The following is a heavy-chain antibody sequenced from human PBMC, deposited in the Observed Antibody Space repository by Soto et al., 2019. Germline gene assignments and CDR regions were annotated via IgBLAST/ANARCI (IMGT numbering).Heavy chain of an antibody. CDR1: GGSASTGTYF. CDR3: AGQEHCVNGICYFDY. D-gene: IGHD2-8*01. CDR2: IYYIGTT. Sequence: SETLSLTCTVSGGSASTGTYFWNWIRQPPGKGLEWIGYIYYIGTTNYNPSLKSRVSISVDRSRNQFSLNLSSVTAVDTAVYFCAGQEHCVNGICYFDYWGQGALVTVSS. J-gene: IGHJ4*02. V-gene: IGHV4-61*01.